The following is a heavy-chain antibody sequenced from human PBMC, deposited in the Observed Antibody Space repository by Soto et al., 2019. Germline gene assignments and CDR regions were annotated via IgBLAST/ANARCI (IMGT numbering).Heavy chain of an antibody. Sequence: EVQVVESGGGLVQPGGSLRLSCAASGFTFSSYWMHWVRQVPGEGLVWVSRVNSDGSRTSYADSVKGRFTISRDNAKNTLNLQMNSLRAEDTAVDYCARCDESTYYYYYMDVWGKGTPVTVSS. CDR3: ARCDESTYYYYYMDV. J-gene: IGHJ6*03. D-gene: IGHD2-2*01. CDR2: VNSDGSRT. V-gene: IGHV3-74*01. CDR1: GFTFSSYW.